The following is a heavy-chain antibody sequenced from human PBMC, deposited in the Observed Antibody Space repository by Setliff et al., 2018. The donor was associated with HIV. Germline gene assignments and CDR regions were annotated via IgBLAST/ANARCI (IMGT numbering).Heavy chain of an antibody. CDR3: ASRSYGSSDYYYYMDV. D-gene: IGHD5-18*01. Sequence: GASVKVSCKASGYIFTSYGISWVRQAPGQGLEWMGWISAYNGNTNYAQKFQGRVSMTIDTSTSTAYMGLRSLRPDDTAVYYCASRSYGSSDYYYYMDVWGKGTTVTVSS. J-gene: IGHJ6*03. CDR2: ISAYNGNT. V-gene: IGHV1-18*01. CDR1: GYIFTSYG.